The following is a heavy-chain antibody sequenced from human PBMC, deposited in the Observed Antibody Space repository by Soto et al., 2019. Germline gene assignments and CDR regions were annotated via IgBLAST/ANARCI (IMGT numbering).Heavy chain of an antibody. J-gene: IGHJ3*01. D-gene: IGHD1-1*01. V-gene: IGHV3-11*01. CDR3: ARSLLGVGEPCDL. CDR2: ISSSGTIT. CDR1: GFSFSNYY. Sequence: QVQLVDSGGGLVKPGGSLRLSCAASGFSFSNYYFTYIRQAPGKGLEWIAYISSSGTITHYADSVQGRFSISRDNATYSLSLQLNDLRVEDTAVYYCARSLLGVGEPCDLWGQGTSVLVSS.